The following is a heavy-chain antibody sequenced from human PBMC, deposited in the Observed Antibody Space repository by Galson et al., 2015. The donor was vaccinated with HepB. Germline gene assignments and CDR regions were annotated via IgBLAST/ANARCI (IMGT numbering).Heavy chain of an antibody. Sequence: SLRLSCAGSGFTFSNYGLHWVRQAPGKGLEWVAAISYDGTNKYYTDSVKGRFTISRDNSKNTLYLQMKSLRAEDTALYYCAKVYNWNYGDDAVDIWGQGTMVTVSS. D-gene: IGHD1-7*01. J-gene: IGHJ3*02. CDR2: ISYDGTNK. CDR3: AKVYNWNYGDDAVDI. CDR1: GFTFSNYG. V-gene: IGHV3-30*18.